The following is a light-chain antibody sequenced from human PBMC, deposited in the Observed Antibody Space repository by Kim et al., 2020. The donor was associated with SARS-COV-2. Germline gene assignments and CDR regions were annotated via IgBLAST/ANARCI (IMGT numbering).Light chain of an antibody. CDR2: GAS. CDR1: QRVSAAY. CDR3: QQYDSSPWT. J-gene: IGKJ1*01. Sequence: EIVLTQSPGTLSLSPGEEAILSCKASQRVSAAYVAWYQQKPGQAPRLLIFGASTGDTATPERFRGSGSGTDFSLTIRRVETEDCAVYYCQQYDSSPWTFGQGTKVDIK. V-gene: IGKV3-20*01.